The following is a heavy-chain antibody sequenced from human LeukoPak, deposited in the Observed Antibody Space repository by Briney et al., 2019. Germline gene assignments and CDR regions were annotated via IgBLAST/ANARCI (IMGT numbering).Heavy chain of an antibody. CDR1: GFTFTNYG. CDR2: ITYDGYYK. J-gene: IGHJ4*02. V-gene: IGHV3-30*03. Sequence: GGSLRLSCAASGFTFTNYGMHWVRQAPGKGLEWVALITYDGYYKYYSDSVKGRFTISSDTSKNTLYLQMNSLKTEDTAVYYCTSRLNYWGQGTLVTVSS. CDR3: TSRLNY.